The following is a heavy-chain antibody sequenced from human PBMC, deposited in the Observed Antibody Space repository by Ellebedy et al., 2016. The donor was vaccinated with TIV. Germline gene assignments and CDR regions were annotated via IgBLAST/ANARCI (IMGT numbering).Heavy chain of an antibody. CDR3: ASGPTS. CDR2: IYSGGST. CDR1: GFKFSSHG. J-gene: IGHJ4*02. V-gene: IGHV3-53*01. Sequence: GESLKISXAASGFKFSSHGMHWVRQLPGKGLEWVSVIYSGGSTYYADSVKGRFTISRDNSKNTLFLQMNSLRAEDTAVYYCASGPTSWGQGTLVTVSS. D-gene: IGHD5-12*01.